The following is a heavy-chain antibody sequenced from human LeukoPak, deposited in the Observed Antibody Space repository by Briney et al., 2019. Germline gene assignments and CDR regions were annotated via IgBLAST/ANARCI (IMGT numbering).Heavy chain of an antibody. Sequence: GGSLRLSCAASGFTVSSNYMNWVRQAPGKGLEWVSVIYSGGSTYYADSVKGRFTISRDNSKNTLYLQMNSLGAEDTAVYYCARTSADYGEVLFDYWGQGTLVTVSS. CDR3: ARTSADYGEVLFDY. J-gene: IGHJ4*02. CDR1: GFTVSSNY. CDR2: IYSGGST. D-gene: IGHD4/OR15-4a*01. V-gene: IGHV3-53*01.